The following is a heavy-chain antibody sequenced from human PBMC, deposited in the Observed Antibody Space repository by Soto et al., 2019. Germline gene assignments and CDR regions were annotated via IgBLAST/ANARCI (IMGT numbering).Heavy chain of an antibody. D-gene: IGHD3-3*01. J-gene: IGHJ5*02. CDR3: ARGTKRITIFGVVIYNWFDP. CDR1: GYTFTGYY. CDR2: INPNSGGT. Sequence: ASVKVSCKASGYTFTGYYMHWVRQAPGQGLEWMGWINPNSGGTNYAQKFQGWVTMTRDTSISTAYMELSRLRSDDTAVYYCARGTKRITIFGVVIYNWFDPWGQGTLVTVSS. V-gene: IGHV1-2*04.